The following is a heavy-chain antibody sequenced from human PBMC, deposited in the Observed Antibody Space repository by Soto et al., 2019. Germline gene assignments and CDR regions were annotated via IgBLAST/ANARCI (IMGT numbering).Heavy chain of an antibody. CDR1: GFTFSSYG. CDR3: AKDGPVTTLFDY. D-gene: IGHD4-17*01. CDR2: ISYDGSNK. V-gene: IGHV3-30*18. Sequence: CLRLSCAASGFTFSSYGMHWVRQAPGKGLEWVAVISYDGSNKYYADSVKGRFTISRDNSKNTLYLQMNSLRAEDTAVYYCAKDGPVTTLFDYWGQGTLVTVSS. J-gene: IGHJ4*02.